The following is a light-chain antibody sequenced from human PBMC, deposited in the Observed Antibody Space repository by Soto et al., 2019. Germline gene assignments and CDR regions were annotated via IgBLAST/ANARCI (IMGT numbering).Light chain of an antibody. CDR2: AAS. CDR3: QQTYSTPLLP. CDR1: QSISTY. J-gene: IGKJ4*01. V-gene: IGKV1-39*01. Sequence: DIQMTQSPSSLSASVGDRVTITCRASQSISTYLNWYQQRPGKAPELLIYAASRLQSGVPSRFSGSGPGTDFALTISSLQPEDFATYYCQQTYSTPLLPFGGGTKVEIK.